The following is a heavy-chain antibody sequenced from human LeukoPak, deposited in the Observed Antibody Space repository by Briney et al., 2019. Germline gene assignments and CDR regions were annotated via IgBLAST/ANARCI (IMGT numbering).Heavy chain of an antibody. CDR1: GYTFTDYY. D-gene: IGHD3-22*01. Sequence: ASVKVSCKVSGYTFTDYYMHWVQQAPGKGLEWMGLVDPEDGETIYAEKFQGRVTITADTSTDTAYMELSSLRSEDTAVYSCATSSQKDYYDSSGYSSYYMDVWGKGTTVTVSS. J-gene: IGHJ6*03. V-gene: IGHV1-69-2*01. CDR3: ATSSQKDYYDSSGYSSYYMDV. CDR2: VDPEDGET.